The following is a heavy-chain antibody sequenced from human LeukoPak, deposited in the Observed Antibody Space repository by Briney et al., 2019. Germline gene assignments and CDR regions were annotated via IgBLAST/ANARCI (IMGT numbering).Heavy chain of an antibody. CDR1: GFTFSGHW. D-gene: IGHD6-6*01. J-gene: IGHJ4*02. Sequence: PGGSLRLSCAASGFTFSGHWVHWVRQAPGKGLVWVSRINTDGSTTTYADSVKGRFTISRDNAKNTLYLQMNSLRAEDTAVYYCAKVYSSSSFDYWGQGTLVTVSS. CDR3: AKVYSSSSFDY. CDR2: INTDGSTT. V-gene: IGHV3-74*01.